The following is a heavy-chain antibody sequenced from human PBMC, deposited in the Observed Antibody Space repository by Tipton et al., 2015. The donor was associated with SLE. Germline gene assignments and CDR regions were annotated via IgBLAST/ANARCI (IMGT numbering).Heavy chain of an antibody. D-gene: IGHD4-17*01. CDR1: GGSISSSSYY. J-gene: IGHJ3*02. CDR3: ARRVYGDPHNAFDI. V-gene: IGHV4-39*01. Sequence: TLSLTCTVSGGSISSSSYYWGWIRQPPGKGLEWIGSIYYSGTTYYNPSLKSRVTISVDTSKNQFSLKLSSVTAADTAMYYCARRVYGDPHNAFDIWGQGTMATVSS. CDR2: IYYSGTT.